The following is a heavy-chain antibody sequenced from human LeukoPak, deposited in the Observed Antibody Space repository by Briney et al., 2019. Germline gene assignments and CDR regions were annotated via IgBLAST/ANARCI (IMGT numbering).Heavy chain of an antibody. CDR3: ARDPNGDYVGAFEM. CDR1: GFTFTNYA. D-gene: IGHD4-17*01. Sequence: GGSLRLSCAASGFTFTNYALIWVRQAPGRGLGGVPAIRSGGDGTLYADSVKGRFTISRDNSKNTLFLQMNNMRAEDTAVYYCARDPNGDYVGAFEMWGPGTKVTVS. J-gene: IGHJ3*02. CDR2: IRSGGDGT. V-gene: IGHV3-23*01.